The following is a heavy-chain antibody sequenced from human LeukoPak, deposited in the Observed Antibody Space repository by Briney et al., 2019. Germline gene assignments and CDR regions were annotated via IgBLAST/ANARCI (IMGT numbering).Heavy chain of an antibody. CDR2: INHSGST. CDR3: ARGGYSYGWAVYYGMDV. CDR1: GGSFSGYY. D-gene: IGHD5-18*01. V-gene: IGHV4-34*01. J-gene: IGHJ6*02. Sequence: SETLSLTCAVYGGSFSGYYWSWIRQPPGKGLEWIGEINHSGSTNYNPSLKSRVTISVDTSRNQFSLKLSSVTAADTAVYYCARGGYSYGWAVYYGMDVWGQGTTVTVSS.